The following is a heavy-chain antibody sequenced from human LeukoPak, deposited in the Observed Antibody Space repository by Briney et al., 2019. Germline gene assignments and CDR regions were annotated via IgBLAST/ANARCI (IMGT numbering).Heavy chain of an antibody. CDR3: ARPYSSGWKYAFDI. V-gene: IGHV1-2*02. CDR2: INPNIGGT. D-gene: IGHD6-19*01. J-gene: IGHJ3*02. CDR1: GYTFTGYY. Sequence: SVKLSCKPSGYTFTGYYMHWVRQAPRQGLGWMGWINPNIGGTNYAQNFQGGVTMTTDTSISTAYREVSRLRSDDSAVYYCARPYSSGWKYAFDIWGQGTMVTVSS.